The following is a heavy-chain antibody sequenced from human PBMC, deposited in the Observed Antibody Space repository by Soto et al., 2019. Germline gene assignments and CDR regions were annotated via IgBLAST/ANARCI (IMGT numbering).Heavy chain of an antibody. D-gene: IGHD6-13*01. V-gene: IGHV1-69*13. Sequence: EASVKVSCKASGGTFSSYAISWVRQAPGQGLEWMGGIIPIFGTANYAQKFQGRVTITADESTSTAYMELSSLRSEDTAVYYCARDDPPYLRIAAAGTYYYYGMDVWGQGTTVTVSS. CDR2: IIPIFGTA. CDR1: GGTFSSYA. CDR3: ARDDPPYLRIAAAGTYYYYGMDV. J-gene: IGHJ6*02.